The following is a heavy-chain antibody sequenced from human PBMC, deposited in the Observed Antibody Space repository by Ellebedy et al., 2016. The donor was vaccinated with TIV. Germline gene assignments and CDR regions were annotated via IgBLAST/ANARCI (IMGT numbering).Heavy chain of an antibody. CDR3: ARPGGKSSDRKGS. D-gene: IGHD6-25*01. V-gene: IGHV3-21*03. CDR1: GFAFSTYS. CDR2: ISGNTKYI. J-gene: IGHJ5*02. Sequence: PGGSLRLSCEASGFAFSTYSMIWVRQAPGKGLEWVSSISGNTKYIYYADSVKGRFTISRDNARNSLYLEMNSLRAEDTGVYYCARPGGKSSDRKGSWGQGTMVTVSS.